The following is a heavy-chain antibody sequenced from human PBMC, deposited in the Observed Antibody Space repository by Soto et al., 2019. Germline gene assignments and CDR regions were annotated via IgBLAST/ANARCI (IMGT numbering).Heavy chain of an antibody. CDR3: TTLVPAAILPGGFMVGRIDY. J-gene: IGHJ4*02. CDR1: GFTFSNAW. D-gene: IGHD2-2*02. CDR2: IKSKTDGGTT. Sequence: RGSLRLSCAASGFTFSNAWMNWVRQAPGKGLEWVGRIKSKTDGGTTDYAAPVKGRFTISRDDSKNTLYLQMNSLKTEDTAVYYCTTLVPAAILPGGFMVGRIDYWGQGTLVTVSS. V-gene: IGHV3-15*07.